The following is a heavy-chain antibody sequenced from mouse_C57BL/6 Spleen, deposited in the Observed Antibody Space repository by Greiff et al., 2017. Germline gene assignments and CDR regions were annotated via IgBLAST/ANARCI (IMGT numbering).Heavy chain of an antibody. J-gene: IGHJ3*01. CDR2: IHPNSGST. Sequence: QVQLQQPGAELVKPGASVKLSCKASGYTFTSYWMHWVKQRPGQGLEWIGMIHPNSGSTNYNEKFKSKATLTVDKSSSTAYMQLSSLTSEDSAVYYCARPAYGYGLAYWGQGTLVTVSA. CDR3: ARPAYGYGLAY. D-gene: IGHD2-2*01. CDR1: GYTFTSYW. V-gene: IGHV1-64*01.